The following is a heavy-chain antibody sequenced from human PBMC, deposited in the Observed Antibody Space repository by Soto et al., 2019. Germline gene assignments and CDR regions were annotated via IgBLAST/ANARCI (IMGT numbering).Heavy chain of an antibody. J-gene: IGHJ6*02. CDR2: INPNSGGT. V-gene: IGHV1-2*02. CDR3: ARDKGAMVRGVITPSYWYYGMDV. CDR1: GYTFTGYY. Sequence: ASVKVSCKASGYTFTGYYMHWVRQAPGQGLEWMGWINPNSGGTNYAQKFQGRVTMTRDTSISTAYMELSRLRSDDTAVYYCARDKGAMVRGVITPSYWYYGMDVWGQETTVTVSS. D-gene: IGHD3-10*01.